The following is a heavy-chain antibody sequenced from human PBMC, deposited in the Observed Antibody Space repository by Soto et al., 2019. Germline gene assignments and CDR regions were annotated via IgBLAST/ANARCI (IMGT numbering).Heavy chain of an antibody. CDR1: GFTFSSYA. J-gene: IGHJ4*02. D-gene: IGHD7-27*01. CDR2: ISYDGINK. CDR3: AKDLTTGVFQGIFDY. Sequence: QVQLVESGGGVVQPGRSLTLSCAASGFTFSSYAMHCVRQAPGKGLECVAVISYDGINKYYADSVKGRFTISRDNSKNTLYLQMNSLRAEATAVYYCAKDLTTGVFQGIFDYWGQGSLVTVSS. V-gene: IGHV3-30*18.